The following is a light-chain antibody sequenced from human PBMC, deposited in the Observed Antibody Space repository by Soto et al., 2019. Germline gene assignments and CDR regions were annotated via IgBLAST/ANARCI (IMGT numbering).Light chain of an antibody. J-gene: IGLJ2*01. V-gene: IGLV2-8*01. CDR3: SSYAGSNNPVI. CDR2: EVS. CDR1: SSDVGGYNY. Sequence: QSALTQPPSASGSPGQSVTISCTGTSSDVGGYNYVSWYQQHPGKAPKFLIFEVSRRPSGVPDRFSGSKSGNTASLTVSGLRADDEADYYCSSYAGSNNPVIFGGGTKLTVL.